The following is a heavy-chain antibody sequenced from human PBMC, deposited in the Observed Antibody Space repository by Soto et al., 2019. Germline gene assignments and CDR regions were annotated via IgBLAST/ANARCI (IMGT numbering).Heavy chain of an antibody. CDR3: VLVGAQNWFDP. V-gene: IGHV1-18*01. D-gene: IGHD3-3*02. J-gene: IGHJ5*02. Sequence: GASVKVSCKASGYTFTSYPISWVRQAPGQGLEWMGWISVNSGNTHYEQKFQGRLTLTTDTSTSTASMELRSLRSDDTAEYYCVLVGAQNWFDPWGQGTLVTVSS. CDR2: ISVNSGNT. CDR1: GYTFTSYP.